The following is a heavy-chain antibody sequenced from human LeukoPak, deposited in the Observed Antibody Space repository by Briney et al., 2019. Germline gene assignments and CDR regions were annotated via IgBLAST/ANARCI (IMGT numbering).Heavy chain of an antibody. V-gene: IGHV3-7*01. CDR3: ASSGWYWFDP. D-gene: IGHD6-19*01. CDR2: IKEDGSEK. CDR1: GFTFSTYW. J-gene: IGHJ5*02. Sequence: GGSLRLSCAASGFTFSTYWMSWVRQAPGKGLEWVANIKEDGSEKYYVDSVKGRFTISRDNARSSLYLQMNSLRAEDTAVYYCASSGWYWFDPWGQGTLVTVSS.